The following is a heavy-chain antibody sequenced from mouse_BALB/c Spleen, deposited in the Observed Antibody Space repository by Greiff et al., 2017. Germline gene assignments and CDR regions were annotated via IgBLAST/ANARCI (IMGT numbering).Heavy chain of an antibody. CDR2: ISSGGST. D-gene: IGHD2-4*01. V-gene: IGHV5-6-5*01. J-gene: IGHJ2*01. CDR1: GFTFSSYA. Sequence: DVHLVESGGGLVKPGGSLKLSCAASGFTFSSYAMSWVRQTPEKRLEWVASISSGGSTYYPDSVKGRFTISRDNARNILYLQMSSLRSEDTAMYYCARGPMITTFDYWGQGTTLTVSS. CDR3: ARGPMITTFDY.